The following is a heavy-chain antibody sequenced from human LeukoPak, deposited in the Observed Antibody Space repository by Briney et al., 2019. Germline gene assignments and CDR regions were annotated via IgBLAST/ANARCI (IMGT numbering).Heavy chain of an antibody. D-gene: IGHD3-3*01. Sequence: PSETLSLTCTVSGGSISSYYWSWIRQPPGKGLEWIGYIYCSGSTNYNPSLKSRVTISVDTSKNQFSLKLSSVTAADTAVYYCARRDYDFWSGYYSRYSAAGTWFDPWGQGTPVTVSS. CDR3: ARRDYDFWSGYYSRYSAAGTWFDP. V-gene: IGHV4-59*12. J-gene: IGHJ5*02. CDR2: IYCSGST. CDR1: GGSISSYY.